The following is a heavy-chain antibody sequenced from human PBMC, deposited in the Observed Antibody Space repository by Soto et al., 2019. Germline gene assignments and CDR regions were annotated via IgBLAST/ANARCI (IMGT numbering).Heavy chain of an antibody. J-gene: IGHJ4*02. D-gene: IGHD4-17*01. V-gene: IGHV4-4*02. CDR3: ASGDYSHFDL. Sequence: SETLSLTCAVSGGSISTKNWWTWVRQPPGKGLEWIGEIYYSGSTNYNPSLKSRVTISVDKSKNQFSLNLSSVTAADTAVYYCASGDYSHFDLWGQGTLVNVSS. CDR1: GGSISTKNW. CDR2: IYYSGST.